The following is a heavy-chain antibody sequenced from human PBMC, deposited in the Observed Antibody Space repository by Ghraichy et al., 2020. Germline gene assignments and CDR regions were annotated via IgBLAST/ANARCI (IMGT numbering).Heavy chain of an antibody. J-gene: IGHJ6*03. Sequence: SETLSLTCTVSGGSLNTYYWNWIRQSPGKGLEWLGFIFHTGHAKYNPSLQGRVAMSVDASKNQFSLKLSSVTAADTAVYFCSRADFGKKLGMDVWGKGTTVTVSS. D-gene: IGHD3-3*01. CDR2: IFHTGHA. V-gene: IGHV4-59*01. CDR3: SRADFGKKLGMDV. CDR1: GGSLNTYY.